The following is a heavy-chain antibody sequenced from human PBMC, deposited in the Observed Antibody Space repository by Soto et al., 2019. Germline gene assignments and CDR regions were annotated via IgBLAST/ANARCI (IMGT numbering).Heavy chain of an antibody. CDR2: IIPIFGTA. V-gene: IGHV1-69*13. D-gene: IGHD2-2*01. CDR1: GGTFSSYA. J-gene: IGHJ5*02. Sequence: ASVKVSCKASGGTFSSYAISWVRQAPGQGLEWMGGIIPIFGTANYAQKFQGRVTITADESTSTAYMELSSLRSEDTAVYYCARGEDQPRWPGLSPWGQGTRVT. CDR3: ARGEDQPRWPGLSP.